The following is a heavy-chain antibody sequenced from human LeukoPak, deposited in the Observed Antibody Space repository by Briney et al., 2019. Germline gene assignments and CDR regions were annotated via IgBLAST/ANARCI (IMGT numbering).Heavy chain of an antibody. CDR3: ARLKCISTTCPSRYVMDV. Sequence: PSETLSLTCTVPGGSIGSYYWSWIRQPPGKGLEYIGYIYYSGSTNYNPSLKSRVTISVDTSKDQFSLNLTSVTAADTAVYYCARLKCISTTCPSRYVMDVWGQGTTVTVSS. J-gene: IGHJ6*02. CDR2: IYYSGST. D-gene: IGHD2-2*01. V-gene: IGHV4-59*01. CDR1: GGSIGSYY.